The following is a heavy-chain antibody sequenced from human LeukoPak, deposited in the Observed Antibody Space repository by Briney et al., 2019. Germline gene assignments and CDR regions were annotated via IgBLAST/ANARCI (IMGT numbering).Heavy chain of an antibody. Sequence: GESLKISCKGSGYSFTNYWIGWVRQMPGKGLEWMGIIYPGDSDIRYSPSFQGQVTISADKSISTAYLQWSSLKASDTAMYYCARQGSPGFPGNYFDYWGQGTLVTVSS. CDR2: IYPGDSDI. V-gene: IGHV5-51*01. D-gene: IGHD1-26*01. J-gene: IGHJ4*02. CDR3: ARQGSPGFPGNYFDY. CDR1: GYSFTNYW.